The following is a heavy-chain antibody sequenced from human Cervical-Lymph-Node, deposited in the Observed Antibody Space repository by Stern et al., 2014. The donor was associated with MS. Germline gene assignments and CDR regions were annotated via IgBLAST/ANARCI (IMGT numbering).Heavy chain of an antibody. CDR3: SGSNWYFFDY. J-gene: IGHJ4*02. Sequence: EVQLLESGGGLVQPGGSLRLSCAASGFTFDSYSMHWVRQVPGKGLVWISRINTDGSTPRDADSVKGRFTISRDNAKNMLYLEMNSLRAEDTAVYYCSGSNWYFFDYWGQGTLVTVSS. D-gene: IGHD6-13*01. CDR1: GFTFDSYS. V-gene: IGHV3-74*02. CDR2: INTDGSTP.